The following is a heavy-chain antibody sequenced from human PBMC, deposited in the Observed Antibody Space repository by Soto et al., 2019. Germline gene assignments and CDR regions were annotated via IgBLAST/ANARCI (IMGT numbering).Heavy chain of an antibody. D-gene: IGHD6-19*01. V-gene: IGHV4-30-2*01. CDR1: GGSIDSGAFS. J-gene: IGHJ4*02. CDR2: VTHSGTS. CDR3: ARIHWAQSSLDY. Sequence: PSETLSLTCAVSGGSIDSGAFSLSWIRQPPGKGLEWIGYVTHSGTSYSIPSLNGRLTLSVDSSQTQFSLKLTSVTAADSAFYYCARIHWAQSSLDYWGRGILVTVSS.